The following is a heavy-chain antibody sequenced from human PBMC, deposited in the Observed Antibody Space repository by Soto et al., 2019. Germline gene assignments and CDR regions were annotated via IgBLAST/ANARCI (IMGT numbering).Heavy chain of an antibody. D-gene: IGHD2-15*01. Sequence: SETLSLTCTVSGGSISSSSYYWGWIRQPPGKGLEWIGSIYYSGSTYYNPSPKSRVTISVGTSKNQFSLKLSSVTAADTAVYYCAGRVVVVGNNWSVPLDQGTLV. V-gene: IGHV4-39*01. CDR2: IYYSGST. CDR1: GGSISSSSYY. J-gene: IGHJ5*02. CDR3: AGRVVVVGNNWSVP.